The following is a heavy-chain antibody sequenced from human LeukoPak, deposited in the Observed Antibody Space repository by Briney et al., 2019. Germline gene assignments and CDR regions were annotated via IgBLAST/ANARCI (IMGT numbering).Heavy chain of an antibody. V-gene: IGHV4-4*02. CDR3: ARDLVYSSSGLGGGHNWFDP. Sequence: PSGTLSLTCAVSGGSISSSNWWSWVRQPPGKGLEWIGEIYHSGSTNYNPSLKSRVTISVDKSKNQFSLKLSSVTAADTAVYYCARDLVYSSSGLGGGHNWFDPWGQGTLVTVSS. J-gene: IGHJ5*02. D-gene: IGHD6-13*01. CDR1: GGSISSSNW. CDR2: IYHSGST.